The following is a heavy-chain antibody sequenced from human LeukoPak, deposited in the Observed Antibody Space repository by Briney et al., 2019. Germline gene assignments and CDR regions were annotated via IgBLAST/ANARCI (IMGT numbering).Heavy chain of an antibody. J-gene: IGHJ4*02. V-gene: IGHV1-18*01. CDR3: ARTKGSTSYFDS. CDR1: GYTFTSYG. D-gene: IGHD2-2*01. CDR2: ISGYTGNT. Sequence: GASVKVSCKASGYTFTSYGISWVRQAPGQGLEWMGWISGYTGNTKYAQKLQGRVTMTTDTSASTAYMDLRSLRSDDTAMYYCARTKGSTSYFDSWGQGTLVTVPS.